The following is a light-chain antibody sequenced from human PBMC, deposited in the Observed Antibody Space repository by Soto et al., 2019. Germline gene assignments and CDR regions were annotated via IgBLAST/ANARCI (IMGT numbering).Light chain of an antibody. CDR2: SAS. CDR3: QQYSASPRT. J-gene: IGKJ3*01. CDR1: QSISSNY. V-gene: IGKV3-20*01. Sequence: EIGLTQAPGTLSLSPGERATLSCWASQSISSNYLAWYQQKPGQAPRLLIHSASTRAPGIPDRFSASGAGTDFTLTISRLEPEDSAVYYCQQYSASPRTFGPGTKVDI.